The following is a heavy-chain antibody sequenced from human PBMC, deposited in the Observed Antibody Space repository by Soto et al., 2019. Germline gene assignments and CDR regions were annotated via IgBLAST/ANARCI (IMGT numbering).Heavy chain of an antibody. V-gene: IGHV4-39*01. J-gene: IGHJ5*02. CDR2: VYNNGQT. CDR1: GGSMTRSGYY. CDR3: VRRGRTSNGDWFDL. Sequence: LESGPGLVKHSETLSLTCTVAGGSMTRSGYYCGLIRQPPGNELHYIGSVYNNGQTCYNPSLTSPVTMSIDTSKNQFSLSLRSVTAADTAVYCCVRRGRTSNGDWFDLWGQGILVTVSS. D-gene: IGHD3-3*02.